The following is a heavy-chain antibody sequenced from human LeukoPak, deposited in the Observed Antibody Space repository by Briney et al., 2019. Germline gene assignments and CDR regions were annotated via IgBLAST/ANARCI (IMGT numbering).Heavy chain of an antibody. CDR3: ARGETMIVLVITY. V-gene: IGHV3-23*01. J-gene: IGHJ4*02. CDR1: GFTFSSYA. CDR2: IRGSGGST. Sequence: PGGSLRLSCAASGFTFSSYAMSWVRQAPGKGLEWVSGIRGSGGSTYYADSVKGRFTISRDNSKNTLYLQMNSLRAEDTGVYYCARGETMIVLVITYWGQGTLVSVSS. D-gene: IGHD3-22*01.